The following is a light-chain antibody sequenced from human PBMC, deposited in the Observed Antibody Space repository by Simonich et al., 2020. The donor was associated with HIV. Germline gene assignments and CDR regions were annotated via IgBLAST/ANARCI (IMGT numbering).Light chain of an antibody. CDR2: AAS. J-gene: IGKJ2*01. V-gene: IGKV1D-8*02. CDR3: QQYYSFPYT. CDR1: QGISIY. Sequence: AIWMPQSPSLLSASTGNRVTISCRMSQGISIYLAWYQQKPGKAPELLIYAASTLQSGVPSRFSGSGSGTDFTLTISCLQSEDFATYYCQQYYSFPYTFGQGTKLEIK.